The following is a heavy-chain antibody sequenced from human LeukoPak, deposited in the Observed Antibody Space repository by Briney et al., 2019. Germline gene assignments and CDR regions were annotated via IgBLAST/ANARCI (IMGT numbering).Heavy chain of an antibody. V-gene: IGHV1-2*02. D-gene: IGHD3-10*01. Sequence: ASVKVSCKASGYSFADYYMHWVRQAPGQGLEWMGWIKPNSGGTRSAQKFQGRVTMTRDTSISTAYMELRSLRSDDTAVYYCARDRVTGPIDYWGQGTLVIVSS. CDR1: GYSFADYY. CDR3: ARDRVTGPIDY. CDR2: IKPNSGGT. J-gene: IGHJ4*02.